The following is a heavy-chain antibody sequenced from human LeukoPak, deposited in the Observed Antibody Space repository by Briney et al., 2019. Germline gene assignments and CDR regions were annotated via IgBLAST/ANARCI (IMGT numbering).Heavy chain of an antibody. CDR2: TSYDGSKK. CDR3: ARAYYYDSSEFDY. CDR1: GFTFSSYG. J-gene: IGHJ4*02. Sequence: PGGSLRLSCGASGFTFSSYGMHWVRQAPGKGLEWVAVTSYDGSKKYHADSVKGRFTISRDNSKNTLYLQMNSLRAEDTAVYYCARAYYYDSSEFDYWGQGTLVTVSS. D-gene: IGHD3-22*01. V-gene: IGHV3-33*05.